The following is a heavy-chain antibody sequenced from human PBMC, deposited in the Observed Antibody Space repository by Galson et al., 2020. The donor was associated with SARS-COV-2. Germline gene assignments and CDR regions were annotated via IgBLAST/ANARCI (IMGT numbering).Heavy chain of an antibody. J-gene: IGHJ4*02. CDR2: ISGSGGST. D-gene: IGHD6-13*01. CDR3: ANEETSWDYFDY. V-gene: IGHV3-23*01. CDR1: GFTFSSYA. Sequence: GESLTISCAASGFTFSSYAMSWVRQAPGKGLEWVSAISGSGGSTYYADSVKGRFTISRDNSKNTLYLQMNSLRAEDTAVYYCANEETSWDYFDYWGQGTLVTVSS.